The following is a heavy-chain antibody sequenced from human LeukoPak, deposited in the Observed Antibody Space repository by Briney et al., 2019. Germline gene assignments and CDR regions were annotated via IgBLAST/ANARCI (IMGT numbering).Heavy chain of an antibody. V-gene: IGHV3-23*01. CDR1: GFTFSSYA. CDR2: ISGSGTRA. Sequence: PGGSLRLSCAASGFTFSSYAMSWVRQAPGKGLEWVSVISGSGTRAYYADSVKGRFTISRGNSKNTLYLQMNSLRAEDTAVYYCAKDLLFDYYYMDVWGKGTTVTVSS. J-gene: IGHJ6*03. CDR3: AKDLLFDYYYMDV. D-gene: IGHD2-21*02.